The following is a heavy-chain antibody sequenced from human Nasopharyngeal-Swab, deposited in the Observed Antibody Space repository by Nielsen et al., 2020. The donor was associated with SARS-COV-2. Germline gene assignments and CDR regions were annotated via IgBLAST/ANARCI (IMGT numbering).Heavy chain of an antibody. Sequence: GSLRPPCVASGFTFSSCAMTLVRQAPGKGPKWPSTNNGSGHRTYYADSVKGRFTISRDNSQNTLYLQMNSLRAEDTAVYYCAKDFRHNYDYWSGYFTNWGQGTLVTVSS. D-gene: IGHD3-3*01. J-gene: IGHJ4*02. CDR1: GFTFSSCA. V-gene: IGHV3-23*01. CDR2: NNGSGHRT. CDR3: AKDFRHNYDYWSGYFTN.